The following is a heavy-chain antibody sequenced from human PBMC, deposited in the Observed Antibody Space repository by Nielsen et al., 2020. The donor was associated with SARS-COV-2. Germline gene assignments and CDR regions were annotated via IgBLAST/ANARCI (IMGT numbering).Heavy chain of an antibody. CDR2: ISYDGSNK. Sequence: GESLKISCAASGFPFSSYGMHWVRQAPGKGLEWVASISYDGSNKFYADSLKGRFTISRDDSKNTLYLQMNSLRVEDTAVYYCARVVSDYGDYAYFDSWGQGTLVTVSS. J-gene: IGHJ4*02. CDR1: GFPFSSYG. CDR3: ARVVSDYGDYAYFDS. V-gene: IGHV3-30*03. D-gene: IGHD4-17*01.